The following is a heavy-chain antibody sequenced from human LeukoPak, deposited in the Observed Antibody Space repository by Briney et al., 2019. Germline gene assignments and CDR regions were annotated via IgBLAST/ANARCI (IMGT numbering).Heavy chain of an antibody. D-gene: IGHD1-20*01. V-gene: IGHV3-21*01. J-gene: IGHJ4*02. CDR3: ARDDNWNDKPFDF. CDR2: ISTSSSYI. Sequence: GGSLRLSCAASGFNLRAYTMNWVRQAPGKGPEWVSSISTSSSYIYYADSVKGRFTISRDNAENSPYLQMHSLRVEDTALYYCARDDNWNDKPFDFWGQGTLVTVSS. CDR1: GFNLRAYT.